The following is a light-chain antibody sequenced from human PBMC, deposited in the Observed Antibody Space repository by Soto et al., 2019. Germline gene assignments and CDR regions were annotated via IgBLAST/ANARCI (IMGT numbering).Light chain of an antibody. CDR1: SSDVGSYNF. CDR2: EAS. V-gene: IGLV2-23*01. Sequence: QSALTQPASVSGSPGQSITISCTGTSSDVGSYNFVSWYQQHPGKAPKLMIYEASKRPSGVSNRFSGSKPGNTASLTISGLQPEDEADYYCCSYAGSSTYVFGAGTQLTVL. CDR3: CSYAGSSTYV. J-gene: IGLJ7*01.